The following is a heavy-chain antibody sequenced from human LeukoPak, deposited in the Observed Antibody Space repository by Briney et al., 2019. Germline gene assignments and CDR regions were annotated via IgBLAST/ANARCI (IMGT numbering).Heavy chain of an antibody. V-gene: IGHV3-30-3*01. CDR2: ISYDGSDK. Sequence: PGRSLRLSCAASGFTFNSNVMHWVRQAPGEGLEWVAVISYDGSDKYYTDSVKGRFTISRDNSKNTLYLQMNSLRAEDTAVYYCARASTWVPGKDSSGYYYPYAFDLWGQGTMVTVSS. CDR1: GFTFNSNV. D-gene: IGHD3-22*01. J-gene: IGHJ3*01. CDR3: ARASTWVPGKDSSGYYYPYAFDL.